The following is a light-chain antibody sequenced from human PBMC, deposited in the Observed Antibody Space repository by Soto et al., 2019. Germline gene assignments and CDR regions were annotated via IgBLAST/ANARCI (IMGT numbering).Light chain of an antibody. Sequence: IVMTQSPGTLSLSPGDRATLSCRASQSISSNFLAWYQHKPGQSPRLLIYGGSTRVTGIPDRFSGSGSGTDFTLTISSLQAEDVAVYYCQQYYSTPRTFGQGTKVDIK. CDR2: GGS. J-gene: IGKJ1*01. V-gene: IGKV3-20*01. CDR1: QSISSNF. CDR3: QQYYSTPRT.